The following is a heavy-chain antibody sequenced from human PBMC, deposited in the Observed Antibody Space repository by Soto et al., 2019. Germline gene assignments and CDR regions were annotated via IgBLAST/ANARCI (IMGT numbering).Heavy chain of an antibody. CDR3: ARLVDRGHADGFDF. D-gene: IGHD3-10*01. CDR2: IGVYNGHT. V-gene: IGHV1-18*01. Sequence: ASVKVSCKASGYTLVDYGLNWVRQAPGQGLEWMGWIGVYNGHTNYAQNLQGRVTMTADTSTSTAYMELRSLRSDDTAAYYCARLVDRGHADGFDFPGLATIVSVSS. CDR1: GYTLVDYG. J-gene: IGHJ3*01.